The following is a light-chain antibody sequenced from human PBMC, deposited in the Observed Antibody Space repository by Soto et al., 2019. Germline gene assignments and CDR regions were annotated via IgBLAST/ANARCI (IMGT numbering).Light chain of an antibody. J-gene: IGKJ1*01. Sequence: DIQMTQSPSTLSASVGDRGTITCRASQSISGWLAWYQQNPGKAPKLLIYKASTLESGVPSRFSGSGSGTEFTLTISSLQPDDFATYYCQQYNNYGSWTFGQGTKVDIK. V-gene: IGKV1-5*03. CDR2: KAS. CDR3: QQYNNYGSWT. CDR1: QSISGW.